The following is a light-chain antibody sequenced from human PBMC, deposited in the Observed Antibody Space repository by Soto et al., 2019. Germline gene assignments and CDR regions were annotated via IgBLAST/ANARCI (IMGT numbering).Light chain of an antibody. J-gene: IGKJ4*01. V-gene: IGKV3D-15*01. Sequence: IFITQNTATLSVSPGERATLSCRASQSVKSNLAWYQQKPGQAPRLLIFGASSRATGIPARFSGSGSGTEFNLTISSLQSEDFAVYFCQPYDAWLRLTFAGRTKVDIK. CDR1: QSVKSN. CDR3: QPYDAWLRLT. CDR2: GAS.